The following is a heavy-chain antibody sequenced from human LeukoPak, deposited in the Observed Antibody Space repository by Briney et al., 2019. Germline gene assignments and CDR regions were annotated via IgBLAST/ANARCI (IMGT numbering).Heavy chain of an antibody. CDR1: GFSFDTYA. CDR2: ISDTGRKR. V-gene: IGHV3-23*01. CDR3: AKDHDNGDYYYYFDS. Sequence: GGFLRLSCVASGFSFDTYAMSWVRQPPGKGLEWVSGISDTGRKRHYTDSVKGRFTISRDNSKNTLHLQMNSLRAEDTALYFCAKDHDNGDYYYYFDSWGQGTLVTVSS. J-gene: IGHJ4*02. D-gene: IGHD2-21*02.